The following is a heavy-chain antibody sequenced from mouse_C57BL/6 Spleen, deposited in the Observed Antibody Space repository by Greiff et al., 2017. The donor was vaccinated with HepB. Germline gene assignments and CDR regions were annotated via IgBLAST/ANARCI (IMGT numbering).Heavy chain of an antibody. V-gene: IGHV3-1*01. D-gene: IGHD1-1*01. CDR3: ARGDYYGSSPGYFDV. J-gene: IGHJ1*03. CDR1: GYSITSGYD. Sequence: EVQLQQSGPGMVKPSQSLSLTCTVTGYSITSGYDWHWIRHFPGNKLEWMGYISYSGSTNYNPSLKSRISITHDTSKNHFFLKLNSVTTEDTATYYCARGDYYGSSPGYFDVWGTGTTVTVSS. CDR2: ISYSGST.